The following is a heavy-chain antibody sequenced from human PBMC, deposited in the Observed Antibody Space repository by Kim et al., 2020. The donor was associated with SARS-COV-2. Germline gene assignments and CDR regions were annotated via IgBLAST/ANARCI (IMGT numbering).Heavy chain of an antibody. V-gene: IGHV3-33*01. Sequence: YYADSVKGRFTISRDNSKNTLYLQMNSLRAEDTAVYYCARDPRGLSWYFDYWGQGTLVTVSS. CDR3: ARDPRGLSWYFDY. D-gene: IGHD1-20*01. J-gene: IGHJ4*02.